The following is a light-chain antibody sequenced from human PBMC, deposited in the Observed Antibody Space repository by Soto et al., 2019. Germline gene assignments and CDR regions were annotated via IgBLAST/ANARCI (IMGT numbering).Light chain of an antibody. CDR2: DAS. CDR3: QQYNSFSPDT. CDR1: QSISSW. V-gene: IGKV1-5*01. J-gene: IGKJ2*01. Sequence: DIQMTQSPSTLSASVGDRVTITCRASQSISSWLAWYQQKPGKAPKLLIYDASSLESGVPSRFSGSGSGTEVTLTISSLQPDDFATYYCQQYNSFSPDTFGQGTKREIK.